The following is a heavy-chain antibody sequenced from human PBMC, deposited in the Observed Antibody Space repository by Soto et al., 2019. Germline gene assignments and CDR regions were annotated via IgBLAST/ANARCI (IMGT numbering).Heavy chain of an antibody. J-gene: IGHJ3*02. D-gene: IGHD5-18*01. V-gene: IGHV3-30*18. CDR2: ISDDGKNK. CDR1: GFTFRTYG. Sequence: QVQLMESGGGVVQPGRSLRLSCAASGFTFRTYGMHGVRQAPGTGLEWGAVISDDGKNKYNITSEEGRFTISRDNSKKPLLLQMNGLRTEDTAVYYCAKGCGYTYGTNDAFDIWGPGTMVTVSS. CDR3: AKGCGYTYGTNDAFDI.